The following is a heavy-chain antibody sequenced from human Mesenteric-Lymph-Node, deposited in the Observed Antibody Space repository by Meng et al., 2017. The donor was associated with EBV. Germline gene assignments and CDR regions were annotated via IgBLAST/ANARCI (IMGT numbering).Heavy chain of an antibody. CDR1: GGSFSGYY. J-gene: IGHJ4*02. Sequence: QVQLQQWGAGLLKPSETLSLTCAVYGGSFSGYYWSWIRQPPGKGLEWIGEINHSGSTNYNPSLKSRVTISVDTSKNQFSLKLSSVTAADTAVHYCARGEKGPIDYWGQGTLVTVSS. CDR3: ARGEKGPIDY. CDR2: INHSGST. V-gene: IGHV4-34*01.